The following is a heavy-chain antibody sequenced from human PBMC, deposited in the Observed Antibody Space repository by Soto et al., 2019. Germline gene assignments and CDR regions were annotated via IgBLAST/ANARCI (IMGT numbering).Heavy chain of an antibody. CDR1: GFSFSDYY. Sequence: GGSLRLSXTASGFSFSDYYMSWVRQAPGKGLEWLSYISSGGRSIKYADSVKGRFTISRDNDKNSLYLQIYSLRAEDTAVYYCARDVGPGSTDYWGQGTLVTVSS. J-gene: IGHJ4*02. CDR2: ISSGGRSI. CDR3: ARDVGPGSTDY. V-gene: IGHV3-11*01.